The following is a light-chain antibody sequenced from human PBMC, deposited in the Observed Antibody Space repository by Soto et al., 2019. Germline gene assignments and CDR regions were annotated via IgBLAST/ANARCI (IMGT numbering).Light chain of an antibody. CDR2: DVT. V-gene: IGLV2-14*01. J-gene: IGLJ1*01. CDR1: NSDVGGYKY. Sequence: QSVMTQPASVSGSPGQSITISCTGSNSDVGGYKYVSWYQQHPGKAPRLMIDDVTNRPSGVSTRFSVSKSGNTAYLAISGLQTEDEADYFCSSYTSSTPRVFGTGTKLTVI. CDR3: SSYTSSTPRV.